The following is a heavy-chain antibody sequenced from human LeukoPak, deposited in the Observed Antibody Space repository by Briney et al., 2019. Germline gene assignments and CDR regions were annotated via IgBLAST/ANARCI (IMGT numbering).Heavy chain of an antibody. CDR2: IYYSGST. J-gene: IGHJ4*02. CDR3: ARVGSGLYYFDY. CDR1: GGSISSYY. D-gene: IGHD6-19*01. V-gene: IGHV4-59*01. Sequence: SEALSLTCTVSGGSISSYYWSWIRQPPGEGLEWIGYIYYSGSTNYNPSLKSRVTISVDTSKNQFSLKLSSVTAADTAVYYCARVGSGLYYFDYWGQGTLVTVSS.